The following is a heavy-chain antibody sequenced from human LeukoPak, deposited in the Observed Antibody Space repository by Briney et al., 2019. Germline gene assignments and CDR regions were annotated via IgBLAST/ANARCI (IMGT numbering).Heavy chain of an antibody. CDR1: GGSISSSSYY. J-gene: IGHJ4*02. Sequence: SETLSLTCTVSGGSISSSSYYWGWIRQPPGKGLEWIGSIYYSGSTYYNPSLKSRVTISVDTSKNQFSLKLSSVTAADTAVYYCARDARVPPGSFDYWGQGTLVTVSS. V-gene: IGHV4-39*07. CDR2: IYYSGST. CDR3: ARDARVPPGSFDY. D-gene: IGHD3-10*01.